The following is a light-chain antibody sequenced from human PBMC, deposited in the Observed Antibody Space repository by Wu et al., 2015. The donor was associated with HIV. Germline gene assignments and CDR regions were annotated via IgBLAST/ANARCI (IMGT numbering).Light chain of an antibody. V-gene: IGKV3-20*01. CDR1: QSVDSNY. CDR2: GAS. CDR3: QQYGSSPLT. J-gene: IGKJ4*01. Sequence: EIVLTQSPGTLSLSPGGRVTLSCRASQSVDSNYLAWYQQQPGQAPRLLIYGASRRATGIPDRFSGSGSGADFTLTITRLEPEDFAVYHCQQYGSSPLTFGGGTKVEIK.